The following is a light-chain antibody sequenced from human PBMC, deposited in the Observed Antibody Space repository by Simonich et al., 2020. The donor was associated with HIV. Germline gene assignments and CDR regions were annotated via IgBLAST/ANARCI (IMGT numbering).Light chain of an antibody. CDR1: ALAKQY. CDR3: STWDHSLSAHA. CDR2: KDS. Sequence: YELTQAPSVSVSPGQTARITCSGDALAKQYAYWYQQKPGQAPVLVIYKDSERPAGIPARVSGSSSGTTVTLTISGDQAEDEADYYCSTWDHSLSAHAFGGGTKLTVL. V-gene: IGLV3-25*03. J-gene: IGLJ3*02.